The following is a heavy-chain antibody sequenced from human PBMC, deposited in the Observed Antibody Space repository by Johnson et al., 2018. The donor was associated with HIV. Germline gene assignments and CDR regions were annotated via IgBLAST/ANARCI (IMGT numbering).Heavy chain of an antibody. CDR1: GFTFDDYA. D-gene: IGHD1-1*01. V-gene: IGHV3-9*01. CDR3: AEDMTTAIGAFDI. CDR2: ISWNSGSI. J-gene: IGHJ3*02. Sequence: LLVESGGGLVQPGRSLRLSCAASGFTFDDYAMHWVRQAPGKGLEWVSGISWNSGSIGYADSVKGRFNISRDNAKNSLYLQMNTLRAEDTAVYYCAEDMTTAIGAFDIWGQGTTVTVSS.